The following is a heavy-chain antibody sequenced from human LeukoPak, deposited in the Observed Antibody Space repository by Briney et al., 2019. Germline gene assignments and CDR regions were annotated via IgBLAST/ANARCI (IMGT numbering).Heavy chain of an antibody. CDR2: IWYEGNNQ. D-gene: IGHD3-22*01. Sequence: GRSLRLSCAASGFTLSTYGVHWVRQAPGKGLEWVALIWYEGNNQYYADSVKGRFTISRDISKNTVYLQMNGLRAEDTAVYYCASFYDSSGYYRFDYWGQGTLVTVSS. J-gene: IGHJ4*02. CDR1: GFTLSTYG. V-gene: IGHV3-33*01. CDR3: ASFYDSSGYYRFDY.